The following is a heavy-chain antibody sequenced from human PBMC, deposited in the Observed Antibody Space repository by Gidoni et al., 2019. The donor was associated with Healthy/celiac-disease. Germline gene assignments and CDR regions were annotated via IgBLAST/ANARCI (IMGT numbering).Heavy chain of an antibody. J-gene: IGHJ3*01. CDR3: ARNTYYYDSSGYTDH. Sequence: EVQLMQSGAEVKKPGESLRISCKGSGYSFTSYWISWVRQMPGKGLEWMGRIDPCESYTNYSPSFQGHVTISADKSISTAYLQWSSLKASDTAMYYCARNTYYYDSSGYTDHWGQGTMVTVSS. V-gene: IGHV5-10-1*03. D-gene: IGHD3-22*01. CDR2: IDPCESYT. CDR1: GYSFTSYW.